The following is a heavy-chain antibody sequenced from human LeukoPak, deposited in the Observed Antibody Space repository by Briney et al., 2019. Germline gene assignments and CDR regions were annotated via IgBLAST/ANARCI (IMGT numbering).Heavy chain of an antibody. CDR2: IYTSGST. V-gene: IGHV4-4*07. CDR3: ARDAFSGSYYADY. Sequence: SETLSLTCTVSGGSISSCYWSWIRQPAGKGLEWIGRIYTSGSTNYNPSLKSRVTMSVDTSKNQFSLKLSSVTAADTAVYYCARDAFSGSYYADYWGQGTLVTVSS. J-gene: IGHJ4*02. D-gene: IGHD1-26*01. CDR1: GGSISSCY.